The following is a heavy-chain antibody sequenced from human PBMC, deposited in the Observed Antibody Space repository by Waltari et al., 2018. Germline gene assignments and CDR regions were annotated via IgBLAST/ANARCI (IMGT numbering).Heavy chain of an antibody. CDR2: INPTDGST. V-gene: IGHV1-46*01. D-gene: IGHD3-10*01. CDR1: GYTFTNYF. CDR3: ARDHDVGSGTYSHNWFDP. Sequence: QVQLVQSGAEVKKPGASVKVSCQASGYTFTNYFMHWVRQAPGQGLEWMGIINPTDGSTTYRQKFQDRVTMTRDTSTSTFYMELSSLRSDDTAVYYCARDHDVGSGTYSHNWFDPWGQGTLVTVSS. J-gene: IGHJ5*02.